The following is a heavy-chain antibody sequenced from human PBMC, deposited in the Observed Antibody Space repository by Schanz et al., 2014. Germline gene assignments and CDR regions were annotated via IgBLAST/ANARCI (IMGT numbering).Heavy chain of an antibody. CDR3: ARDGGRDGYNLAFDV. V-gene: IGHV3-33*01. CDR1: GFIFRTYG. Sequence: QVHLVESGGGVVQPGGSLRLSCAASGFIFRTYGMHWVRQAPGKGLEWVAVIWNDGSDKYYADSVKGRFIISRDSSKNTLFLQMNSLRAEDTAVYFCARDGGRDGYNLAFDVWGQGTLVTVSS. D-gene: IGHD5-12*01. J-gene: IGHJ3*01. CDR2: IWNDGSDK.